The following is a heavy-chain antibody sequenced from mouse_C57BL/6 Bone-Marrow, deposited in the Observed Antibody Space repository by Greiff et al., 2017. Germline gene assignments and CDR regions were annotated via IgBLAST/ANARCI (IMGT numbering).Heavy chain of an antibody. CDR3: ARDYYCSSPYSMDY. CDR2: IDPNSGGT. CDR1: GYTFTSYW. Sequence: QVQLQQPGAELVKPGASVKLSCKASGYTFTSYWMHWVKQRPGRGLEWIGRIDPNSGGTKYNEKFKSKATLTVDKSSSTAYMQLSSLTSEDSAVXVCARDYYCSSPYSMDYWGQGTSVTVAS. V-gene: IGHV1-62-3*01. J-gene: IGHJ4*01. D-gene: IGHD1-1*01.